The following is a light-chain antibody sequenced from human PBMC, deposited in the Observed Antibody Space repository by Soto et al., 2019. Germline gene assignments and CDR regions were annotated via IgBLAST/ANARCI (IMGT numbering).Light chain of an antibody. V-gene: IGKV1-5*01. Sequence: DIRMTQSPSTLAASVGDRVTITCRALQSISNWLAWYQQKPGKAPKLLIYDASSLESGVPSRLRGSGYGTNFPRTIRSLQPDDFATYCCHQYTSPYTFGQGTKLEIK. CDR2: DAS. J-gene: IGKJ2*01. CDR3: HQYTSPYT. CDR1: QSISNW.